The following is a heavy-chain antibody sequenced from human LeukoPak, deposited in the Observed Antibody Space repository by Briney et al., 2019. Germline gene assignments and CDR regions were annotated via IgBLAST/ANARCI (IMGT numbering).Heavy chain of an antibody. CDR3: ARQSTSMSTC. Sequence: PSETLSLTCAVSDDSISSSSYYWGWIRQRPEEGLEWIGSIYYSGTTYYNPSLKSRFTISVDTSKNQFSLKLSSVTAADTALYFCARQSTSMSTCWGQGTLVTVSS. J-gene: IGHJ4*02. V-gene: IGHV4-39*01. CDR1: DDSISSSSYY. D-gene: IGHD3-3*02. CDR2: IYYSGTT.